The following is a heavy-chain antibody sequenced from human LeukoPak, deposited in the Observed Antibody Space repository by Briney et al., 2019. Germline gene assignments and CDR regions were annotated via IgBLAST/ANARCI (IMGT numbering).Heavy chain of an antibody. CDR3: ARGLTYFDILTGFHDRLDYFDY. D-gene: IGHD3-9*01. CDR1: GFTFSNFG. Sequence: GGSLRLSCTASGFTFSNFGMNWVRQAPGKGLEWVSIINSGVGITYYADSVRGRLTISRDNAKKSLYLQMNSLRAEDTAVYYCARGLTYFDILTGFHDRLDYFDYWGQGTLVTVSS. J-gene: IGHJ4*02. V-gene: IGHV3-48*04. CDR2: INSGVGIT.